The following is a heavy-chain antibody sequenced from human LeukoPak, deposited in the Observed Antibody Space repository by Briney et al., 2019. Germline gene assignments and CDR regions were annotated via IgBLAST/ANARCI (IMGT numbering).Heavy chain of an antibody. CDR1: GFTFSDYY. J-gene: IGHJ3*02. V-gene: IGHV3-11*04. CDR2: ISSSGSTI. CDR3: ARESKRGGPIYSGYDPTPLDAFDI. D-gene: IGHD5-12*01. Sequence: PGGSLRLSCAASGFTFSDYYMRWIRQAPGKGLEWVSYISSSGSTIYYADSVKGRFTISRDNAKNSLYLQMNSLRAEDTAVYYCARESKRGGPIYSGYDPTPLDAFDIWGQGTMVTVSS.